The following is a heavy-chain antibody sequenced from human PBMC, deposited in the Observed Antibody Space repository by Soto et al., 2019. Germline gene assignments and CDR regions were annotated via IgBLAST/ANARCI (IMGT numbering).Heavy chain of an antibody. Sequence: QVQLVESRGGLVKPGGSLRLSCAASGFTFSDYYMSWIRQAPGKGLEWVSYISSSGSTIYYADSVKGRFTISRDNAKNSLYLQMNRLRAEDTAVYYCARESWSGYASISMGDLWGRGTLVTVSS. CDR3: ARESWSGYASISMGDL. CDR2: ISSSGSTI. V-gene: IGHV3-11*01. J-gene: IGHJ2*01. CDR1: GFTFSDYY. D-gene: IGHD3-3*01.